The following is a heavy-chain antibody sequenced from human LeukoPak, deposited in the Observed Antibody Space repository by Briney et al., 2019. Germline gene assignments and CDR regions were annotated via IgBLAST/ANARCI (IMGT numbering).Heavy chain of an antibody. CDR2: INPNSGGT. CDR1: DYTFTRYG. CDR3: ARDRGVVVVAAARGGHYYYYYMDV. J-gene: IGHJ6*03. V-gene: IGHV1-18*01. D-gene: IGHD2-15*01. Sequence: ASVKVSCKASDYTFTRYGISWVRQAPGQGLEWMGWINPNSGGTNYAQKFQGRVTITAGKYTSTAYMELSSLRSEDTAVYYCARDRGVVVVAAARGGHYYYYYMDVWGKGTTVTVSS.